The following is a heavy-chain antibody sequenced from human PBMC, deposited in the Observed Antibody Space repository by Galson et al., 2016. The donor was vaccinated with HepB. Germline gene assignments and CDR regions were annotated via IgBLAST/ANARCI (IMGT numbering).Heavy chain of an antibody. J-gene: IGHJ3*02. CDR1: GGTISTYA. CDR3: AMRDYASSSPKDESFDI. Sequence: SVKVSCKASGGTISTYAISWVRQAPGQGLEWMGGIIPLFGTAKYTQKFQGRVTITADESTNKGYMELSSLKFEDTAVYYCAMRDYASSSPKDESFDIWGQGTMVTVSS. D-gene: IGHD6-6*01. CDR2: IIPLFGTA. V-gene: IGHV1-69*13.